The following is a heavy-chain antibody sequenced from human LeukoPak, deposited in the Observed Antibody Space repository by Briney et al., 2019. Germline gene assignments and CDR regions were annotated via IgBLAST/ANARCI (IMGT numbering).Heavy chain of an antibody. CDR3: ARVPALLLWFGEFDY. CDR2: INHNSGGT. V-gene: IGHV1-2*02. Sequence: ASVTVSCKASGYTFTGYYMHWVRQAPGQGLEWMGWINHNSGGTNYAQKFQGRVTMTRDTSISTAYMELSRLRSDDTAVYYCARVPALLLWFGEFDYWGQGTLVTVSS. CDR1: GYTFTGYY. D-gene: IGHD3-10*01. J-gene: IGHJ4*02.